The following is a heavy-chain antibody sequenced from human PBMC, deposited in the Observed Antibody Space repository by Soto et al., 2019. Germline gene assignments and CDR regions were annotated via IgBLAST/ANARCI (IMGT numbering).Heavy chain of an antibody. D-gene: IGHD1-26*01. CDR3: ARPCGQLSPYYYVVDT. Sequence: QVQLVESGGVVVQPGRSLTLSCAASGFTFRNYAMHWVRQAPGKGLERVATISYDGDNKYYTDSVKDPFTISRANSKNTLYLQMNSLRPEDTAVYYCARPCGQLSPYYYVVDTWGQGTTVTVSS. J-gene: IGHJ6*01. CDR2: ISYDGDNK. V-gene: IGHV3-30-3*01. CDR1: GFTFRNYA.